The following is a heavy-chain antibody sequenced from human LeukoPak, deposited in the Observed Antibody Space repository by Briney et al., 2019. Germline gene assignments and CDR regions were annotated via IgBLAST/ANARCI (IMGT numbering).Heavy chain of an antibody. Sequence: GGSLRLSCAASGFTFSSCAMSWVRQAPGKGLEWVSAISGSGGSTYYADSVKGRFTISRDNSQNTLYLQMDSLRAEDTALYYCAKEYSGYDFDYWGQGTLVTVSS. D-gene: IGHD5-12*01. J-gene: IGHJ4*02. CDR3: AKEYSGYDFDY. CDR1: GFTFSSCA. CDR2: ISGSGGST. V-gene: IGHV3-23*01.